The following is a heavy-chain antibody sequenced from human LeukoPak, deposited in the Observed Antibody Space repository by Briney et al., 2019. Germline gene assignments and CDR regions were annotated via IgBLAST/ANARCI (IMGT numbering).Heavy chain of an antibody. CDR3: ARRAGEYSHPYDY. J-gene: IGHJ4*02. D-gene: IGHD2-15*01. Sequence: GGSLRLSCTVSGFTVSSNSWSWVRQAPGKGLEWVSVIYSGGNTHYSDSVKGRFTISRDNSKNTLYLQMNSLRAEDTAIYYCARRAGEYSHPYDYWGQGTLVTVSS. CDR1: GFTVSSNS. CDR2: IYSGGNT. V-gene: IGHV3-53*01.